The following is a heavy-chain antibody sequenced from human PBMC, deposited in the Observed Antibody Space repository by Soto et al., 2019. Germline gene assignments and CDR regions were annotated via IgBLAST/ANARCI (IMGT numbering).Heavy chain of an antibody. CDR2: INANSGGT. CDR1: GYTFTGYY. Sequence: ASVKVSCKASGYTFTGYYMHWVRQAPGQGLEWMGWINANSGGTKYAQKFQGRVTMTRDTSTSTAYMELSSLRSEDTAVYYCARAVAVAADFDHWGQGTLVTVSS. V-gene: IGHV1-2*02. CDR3: ARAVAVAADFDH. J-gene: IGHJ4*02. D-gene: IGHD6-19*01.